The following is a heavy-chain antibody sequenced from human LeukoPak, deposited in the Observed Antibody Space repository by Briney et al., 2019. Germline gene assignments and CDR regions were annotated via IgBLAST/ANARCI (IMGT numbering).Heavy chain of an antibody. CDR1: GFTFSSYS. D-gene: IGHD3-22*01. Sequence: GETLRLSCAASGFTFSSYSMNWVRQAPGKGLEWVSCISSSSSYIYYADSVKGRFTTSRDNAKNSLYLQMNSLRAEDTAVYYCARDLRSSGYYAFDYWGQGTLVTVSS. J-gene: IGHJ4*02. CDR2: ISSSSSYI. CDR3: ARDLRSSGYYAFDY. V-gene: IGHV3-21*01.